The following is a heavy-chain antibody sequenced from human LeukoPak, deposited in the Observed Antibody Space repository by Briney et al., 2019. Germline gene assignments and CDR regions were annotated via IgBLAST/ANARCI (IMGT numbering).Heavy chain of an antibody. J-gene: IGHJ4*02. V-gene: IGHV3-21*01. CDR1: GFTVGNAY. D-gene: IGHD2/OR15-2a*01. Sequence: GGSLRLSCAASGFTVGNAYMSWGRQAPGKGLEWVSSITSSGRYIYYADSVKGRFTISRDNSENSLYLQMDSLTAEDTAVYYCTRKGSQWDFLVDYWGQGTRVAVSP. CDR2: ITSSGRYI. CDR3: TRKGSQWDFLVDY.